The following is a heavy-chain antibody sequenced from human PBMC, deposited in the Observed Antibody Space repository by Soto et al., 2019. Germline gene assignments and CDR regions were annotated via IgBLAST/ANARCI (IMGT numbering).Heavy chain of an antibody. CDR3: ARDNWNSY. CDR1: GFTFNIYW. Sequence: GGSLRLSCVASGFTFNIYWMHWVRQAPGKGLEWVSRIDNDGSATTYADSVKGRFTISRDNAKNTLFLQMNTLRVDDTAVYYCARDNWNSYWGQGTLVTVTS. CDR2: IDNDGSAT. D-gene: IGHD1-1*01. V-gene: IGHV3-74*01. J-gene: IGHJ4*02.